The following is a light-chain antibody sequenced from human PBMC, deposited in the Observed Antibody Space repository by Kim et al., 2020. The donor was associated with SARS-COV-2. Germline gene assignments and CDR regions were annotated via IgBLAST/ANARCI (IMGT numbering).Light chain of an antibody. Sequence: AAVCDRVTITCRASQGICNYLAWYQQRPGKVPKLLIYAASSLQSGVPSRFSGSGSGTDFTLTISSLQPEDVATYYCQKYNSAPRTFGRGTKVDIK. V-gene: IGKV1-27*01. CDR1: QGICNY. J-gene: IGKJ1*01. CDR3: QKYNSAPRT. CDR2: AAS.